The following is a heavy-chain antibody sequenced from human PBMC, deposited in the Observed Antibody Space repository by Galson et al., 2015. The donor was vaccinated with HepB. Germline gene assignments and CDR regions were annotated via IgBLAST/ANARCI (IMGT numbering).Heavy chain of an antibody. Sequence: SLRLSCAASGFTFSSYAMHWVRQAPGKGLEWVAVISYDGSNKYYADSVKGRFTISRDNSKNTLYLQMNSLRAEDTAVYYCAREGLRYFDWSEFDYWGQGTLVTVSS. CDR2: ISYDGSNK. V-gene: IGHV3-30-3*01. D-gene: IGHD3-9*01. J-gene: IGHJ4*02. CDR1: GFTFSSYA. CDR3: AREGLRYFDWSEFDY.